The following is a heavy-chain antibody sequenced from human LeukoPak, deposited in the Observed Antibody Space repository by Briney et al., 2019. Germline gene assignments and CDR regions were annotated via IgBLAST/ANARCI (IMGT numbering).Heavy chain of an antibody. V-gene: IGHV3-48*03. CDR2: ISSSGSTI. Sequence: PGGSLRLSCAASGFTFSSYEMNWVRQAPGKGLEWVSYISSSGSTIYYADSVKGRFTISRDNAKNSLYLQKNSLRAEDTAVYYCARGIDLDYYDSSGHFDYWGQGTLVTVSS. CDR1: GFTFSSYE. CDR3: ARGIDLDYYDSSGHFDY. J-gene: IGHJ4*02. D-gene: IGHD3-22*01.